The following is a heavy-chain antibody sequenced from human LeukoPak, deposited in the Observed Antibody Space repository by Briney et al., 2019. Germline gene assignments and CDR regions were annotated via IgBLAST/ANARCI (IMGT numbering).Heavy chain of an antibody. Sequence: SETLSLTCTVSGGSIGSYYWSWIRQPPGKGLEWIGYIYYSGSTNYNPSLKSRVTISVDTSKNQFSLKLSSVTAADTAVYYCARGVSYYYDSSGPDWFDPWGQGTLVTVSS. CDR2: IYYSGST. CDR3: ARGVSYYYDSSGPDWFDP. D-gene: IGHD3-22*01. J-gene: IGHJ5*02. CDR1: GGSIGSYY. V-gene: IGHV4-59*01.